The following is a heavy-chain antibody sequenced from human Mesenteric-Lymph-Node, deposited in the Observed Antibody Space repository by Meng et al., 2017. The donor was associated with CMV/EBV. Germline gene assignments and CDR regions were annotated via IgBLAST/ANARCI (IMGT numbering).Heavy chain of an antibody. CDR1: GFTFSSYA. D-gene: IGHD2-2*01. V-gene: IGHV3-23*01. CDR3: ATHSTYCSSTTCYVTY. Sequence: GGSLRLSCAASGFTFSSYAMSWVRKAPGMGLEWVSAISGGGGSTYYADSVKGRFTISRDNSKNTLYLQMNSLRAEDTAVYYCATHSTYCSSTTCYVTYWGQGTLVTVSS. J-gene: IGHJ4*02. CDR2: ISGGGGST.